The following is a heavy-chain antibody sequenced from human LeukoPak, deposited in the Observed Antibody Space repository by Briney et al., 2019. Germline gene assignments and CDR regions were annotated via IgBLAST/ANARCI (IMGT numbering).Heavy chain of an antibody. Sequence: PGGSLRLSCSASGFTFSSYGMHRVRQAPGKGLEWVAVIWYDGSNKYCADSVKGRFTISSDTSKNTLYLQMNSLRAEDTAVYYCAREWERISYYYGMDDWGQGTTVTVSS. D-gene: IGHD1-26*01. CDR2: IWYDGSNK. V-gene: IGHV3-33*01. J-gene: IGHJ6*02. CDR1: GFTFSSYG. CDR3: AREWERISYYYGMDD.